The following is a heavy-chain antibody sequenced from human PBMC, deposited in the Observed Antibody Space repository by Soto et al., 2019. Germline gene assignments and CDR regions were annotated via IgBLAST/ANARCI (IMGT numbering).Heavy chain of an antibody. CDR3: ARAPCCYSGYFDY. V-gene: IGHV4-30-4*01. J-gene: IGHJ4*02. CDR1: GGSIRSGDYY. Sequence: SETLSLTCTVSGGSIRSGDYYWSWIRQPPGKGLEWIGYIYYSGSTYYNPSLKSRVTISVDTSKNQFSLKLSSVTAADTAVYYFARAPCCYSGYFDYWGQGTLVT. CDR2: IYYSGST. D-gene: IGHD2-15*01.